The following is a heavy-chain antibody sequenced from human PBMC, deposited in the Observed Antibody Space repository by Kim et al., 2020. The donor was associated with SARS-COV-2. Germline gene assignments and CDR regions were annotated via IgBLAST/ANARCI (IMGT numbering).Heavy chain of an antibody. Sequence: DSVKGRFTISIDNSKNTLYLQMNSLRAEDTAVYYCAKTPAASRTDAAFDIWGQGTMVTVSS. D-gene: IGHD2-2*01. J-gene: IGHJ3*02. V-gene: IGHV3-30*02. CDR3: AKTPAASRTDAAFDI.